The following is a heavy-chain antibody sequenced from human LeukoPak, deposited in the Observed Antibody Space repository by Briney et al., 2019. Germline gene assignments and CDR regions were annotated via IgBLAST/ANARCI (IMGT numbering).Heavy chain of an antibody. D-gene: IGHD6-19*01. J-gene: IGHJ4*02. CDR3: ARGAVAGTLGY. CDR1: GGSISSGSYY. V-gene: IGHV4-61*02. CDR2: IYTSGST. Sequence: PSQTLSLTCTVSGGSISSGSYYWSWIRQPAGKGLEWIGRIYTSGSTNYNPFLKSRVTISVDTSKNQFSLKLSSVTAADTAVYYCARGAVAGTLGYWGQGTLVTVSS.